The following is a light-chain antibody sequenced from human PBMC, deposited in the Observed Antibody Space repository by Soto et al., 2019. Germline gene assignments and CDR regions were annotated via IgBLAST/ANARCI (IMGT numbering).Light chain of an antibody. CDR3: TSYAGSNIWV. J-gene: IGLJ3*02. Sequence: QSALTQPPSASGSPGQSVTISCTGTSSDVGAYKYVSWYQQYPGKAPKLMIYEVSKRPSGVPDRFSGSKSGNTASLTVSGLQAEDGADYYCTSYAGSNIWVFGGGTKRTVL. CDR2: EVS. CDR1: SSDVGAYKY. V-gene: IGLV2-8*01.